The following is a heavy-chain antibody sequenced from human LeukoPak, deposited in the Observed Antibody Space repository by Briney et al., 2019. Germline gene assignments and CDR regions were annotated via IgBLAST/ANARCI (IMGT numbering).Heavy chain of an antibody. J-gene: IGHJ4*02. CDR3: AKSRSGSANWALQIFDN. V-gene: IGHV3-74*01. CDR2: INTDGIIT. Sequence: GRSLRLSCAASGFTFSSYWMHWVRQAPGKGLVWVSRINTDGIITSYADSVKGRFTISRDNSNSSLFVQMNSLRAEDTAVYFCAKSRSGSANWALQIFDNWGQGTLVTVSS. CDR1: GFTFSSYW. D-gene: IGHD1-1*01.